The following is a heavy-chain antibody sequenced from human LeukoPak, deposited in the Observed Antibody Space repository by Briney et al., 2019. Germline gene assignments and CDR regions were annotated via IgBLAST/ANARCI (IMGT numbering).Heavy chain of an antibody. J-gene: IGHJ5*02. CDR2: INHSGST. CDR1: GGSFSGYS. CDR3: ASRYYDILTGYPDGNWFDP. Sequence: SETLSLTCAVYGGSFSGYSWSLIRQPPGKGLEWIGEINHSGSTNYNPSLKSRVTISIDTSKNQFSLKLSSVAAADTAMYYCASRYYDILTGYPDGNWFDPWGQGTLVTVSS. D-gene: IGHD3-9*01. V-gene: IGHV4-34*01.